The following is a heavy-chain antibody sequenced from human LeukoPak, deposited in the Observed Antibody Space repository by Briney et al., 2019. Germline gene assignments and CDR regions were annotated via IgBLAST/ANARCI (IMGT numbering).Heavy chain of an antibody. CDR2: IDSSGSTI. CDR3: ARGDSSDPDYYYYMDV. Sequence: GGSLRLSCAASGFTFSDYYMSWIRQAPGKGLVWVSYIDSSGSTINYADSVKGRFTISRDNAKNSLYLQMNSLRDEDTAVYYCARGDSSDPDYYYYMDVWGKGTTVTISS. J-gene: IGHJ6*03. D-gene: IGHD6-19*01. V-gene: IGHV3-11*04. CDR1: GFTFSDYY.